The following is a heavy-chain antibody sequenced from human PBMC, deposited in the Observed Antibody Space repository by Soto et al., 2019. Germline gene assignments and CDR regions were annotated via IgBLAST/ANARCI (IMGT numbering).Heavy chain of an antibody. D-gene: IGHD6-13*01. CDR3: ATSIAAAGQYYYYGMDV. CDR2: IYYSGST. CDR1: GGSISSYY. V-gene: IGHV4-59*01. J-gene: IGHJ6*02. Sequence: SETLSLTCTVSGGSISSYYWSWIRQPPGKGLEWIGYIYYSGSTNYNPSLKSRVTISVDTSKNQFSLKLSSVTAADTAVYYCATSIAAAGQYYYYGMDVWGQGTTVTVSS.